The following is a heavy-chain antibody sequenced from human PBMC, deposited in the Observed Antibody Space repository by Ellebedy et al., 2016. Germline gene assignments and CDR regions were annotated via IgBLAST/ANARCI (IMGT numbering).Heavy chain of an antibody. CDR2: ISGSSSYT. CDR1: GFTFSSYW. V-gene: IGHV3-21*04. CDR3: ARDRGNWFNP. Sequence: GESLKISXAASGFTFSSYWMSWVRQAPGKGLEYISSISGSSSYTYYADSVKGRFTISRDNARNSLYLQMDSLRAEDTAVYYCARDRGNWFNPWGQGTLVTVSS. J-gene: IGHJ5*02.